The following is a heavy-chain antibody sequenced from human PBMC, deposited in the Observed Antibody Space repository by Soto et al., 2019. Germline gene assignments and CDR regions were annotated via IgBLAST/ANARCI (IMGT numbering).Heavy chain of an antibody. Sequence: GGSLRLSCAASGFTFSSYDMHWVRQATGKGLEWVSAIGTAGDTYYPGSVKGRFTISRENAKNSLYLQMNSLRAGDTAVYYCARGHRYSSSWRDYCYYGMDVWGQGTTVTVSS. V-gene: IGHV3-13*01. CDR2: IGTAGDT. D-gene: IGHD6-13*01. CDR1: GFTFSSYD. J-gene: IGHJ6*02. CDR3: ARGHRYSSSWRDYCYYGMDV.